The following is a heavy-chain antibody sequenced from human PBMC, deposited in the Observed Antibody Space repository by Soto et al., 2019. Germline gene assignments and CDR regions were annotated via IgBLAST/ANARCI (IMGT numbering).Heavy chain of an antibody. CDR1: GFTFSSYS. CDR2: ISSSSSTI. CDR3: ARALRGLPGGYYFDY. D-gene: IGHD3-16*01. J-gene: IGHJ4*02. V-gene: IGHV3-48*02. Sequence: EVQLVESGGGLVQPGGSLRLSCAASGFTFSSYSMNWVRQAPGKGLEWVSYISSSSSTIYYADSVKGRFTISRDNAKNSLYLQMNRLRDEDTAVYYCARALRGLPGGYYFDYWGQGTLVTVSS.